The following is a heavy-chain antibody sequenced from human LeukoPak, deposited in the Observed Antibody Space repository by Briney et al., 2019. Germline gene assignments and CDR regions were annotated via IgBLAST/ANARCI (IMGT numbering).Heavy chain of an antibody. J-gene: IGHJ1*01. D-gene: IGHD6-13*01. CDR1: GFNFTRHG. V-gene: IGHV3-33*06. CDR2: IWHTSMSA. CDR3: AKELGVPAAGWQIQQ. Sequence: GSSLRLSCGTSGFNFTRHGMHWVRQAPGKGLEWVAVIWHTSMSAFYSDSVKGRFIISRDNSRNTLYLQMSNLRADDTAVYYCAKELGVPAAGWQIQQWGLGSLVTVSS.